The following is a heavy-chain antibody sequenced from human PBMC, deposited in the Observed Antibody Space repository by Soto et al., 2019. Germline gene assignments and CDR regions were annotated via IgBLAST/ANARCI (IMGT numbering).Heavy chain of an antibody. CDR3: ATEVHCGGGSCSWSEGFDY. J-gene: IGHJ4*02. CDR1: GFIFSSYG. D-gene: IGHD2-15*01. CDR2: ISYEGSHT. Sequence: QVQLVESGGGVVQPGRSLRLSCAASGFIFSSYGMHLVRQAPGKGLEWVAVISYEGSHTYYADSVKGRFTITRDNSKNTLYLPMNSMRPEDTAVYYCATEVHCGGGSCSWSEGFDYWGQGTLLTVSS. V-gene: IGHV3-30*03.